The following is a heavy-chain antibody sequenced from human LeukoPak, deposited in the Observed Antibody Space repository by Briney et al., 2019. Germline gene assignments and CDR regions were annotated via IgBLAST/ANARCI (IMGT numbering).Heavy chain of an antibody. CDR2: TYYRSKWYN. J-gene: IGHJ4*02. D-gene: IGHD4-17*01. CDR3: ARDSDYVREYYFDY. V-gene: IGHV6-1*01. Sequence: SQTLSLTCAVSGDSVSSNSAAWNWISQSPSRGLEWLGRTYYRSKWYNDYAVSANSRITINPDTSNNQYSLQLNSVTPEDTAVYYGARDSDYVREYYFDYWGQGTLVTVSS. CDR1: GDSVSSNSAA.